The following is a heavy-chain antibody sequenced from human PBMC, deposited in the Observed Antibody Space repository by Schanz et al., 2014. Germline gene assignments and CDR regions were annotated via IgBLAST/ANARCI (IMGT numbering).Heavy chain of an antibody. CDR3: ARAPGGYGRFDY. Sequence: QVQLQQWGAGLLKPSETLSLTCAVFGGSFSGYYWSWIRQPPGKGLEWIGEINHSGSTNYKPSLKSRVTISVDTSKNQFSLKLSSVTAADTAVYYCARAPGGYGRFDYWGQGTLVTVSS. CDR1: GGSFSGYY. D-gene: IGHD5-12*01. J-gene: IGHJ4*02. V-gene: IGHV4-34*01. CDR2: INHSGST.